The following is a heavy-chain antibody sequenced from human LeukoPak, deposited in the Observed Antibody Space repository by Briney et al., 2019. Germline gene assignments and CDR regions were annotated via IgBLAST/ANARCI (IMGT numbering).Heavy chain of an antibody. CDR3: ASTGSYSGRFDY. CDR2: IYYSGTT. V-gene: IGHV4-59*12. D-gene: IGHD3-10*01. Sequence: SSETLSLTCTVSGGSISNYYWSWIRQPPGKGLECMGYIYYSGTTNYNPSLKSRVTISVDTSKNQFSLKLSSVTAADTAVYYCASTGSYSGRFDYWGQGTLVTVSS. CDR1: GGSISNYY. J-gene: IGHJ4*02.